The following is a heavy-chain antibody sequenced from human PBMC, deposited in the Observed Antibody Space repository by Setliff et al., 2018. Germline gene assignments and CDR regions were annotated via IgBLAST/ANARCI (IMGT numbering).Heavy chain of an antibody. CDR3: ARINFYVSSGYYYAPDY. CDR1: GYIFTNYV. CDR2: INNYNTNT. V-gene: IGHV1-18*01. J-gene: IGHJ4*02. Sequence: GASVKVSCKASGYIFTNYVIQWVRQAPGQGLEWMGWINNYNTNTKYAQKLQGRVTMTTDTSTSTAYMELRSLRSDDTAVYYCARINFYVSSGYYYAPDYWGQGTLVTVSS. D-gene: IGHD3-22*01.